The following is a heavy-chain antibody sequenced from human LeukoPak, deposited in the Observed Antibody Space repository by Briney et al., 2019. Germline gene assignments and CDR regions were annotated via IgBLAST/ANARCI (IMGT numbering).Heavy chain of an antibody. CDR3: SXGEXWLQPS. CDR2: IKQDGSET. V-gene: IGHV3-7*01. D-gene: IGHD6-19*01. Sequence: PGGSLRLSCAASGFIFNTHWMNWVRQAPGKGLEWVANIKQDGSETFYLDSVRGRFIISRDNTKNSLYLQMRSLRVEDTAVYFFSXGEXWLQPSXGQGTLVTVSS. J-gene: IGHJ4*02. CDR1: GFIFNTHW.